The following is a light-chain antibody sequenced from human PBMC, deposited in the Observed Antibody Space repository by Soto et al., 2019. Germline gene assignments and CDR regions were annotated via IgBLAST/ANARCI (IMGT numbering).Light chain of an antibody. J-gene: IGLJ3*02. V-gene: IGLV8-61*01. CDR2: NTN. Sequence: QTVVTQEPSFSVSPGGTVTLTCGLSSGPVFTSSYPNWYQQTPGQAPRTLIFNTNTRSSGVPDRFSGSILGDKAALTITGXXADDDSYYYCLLYLGGGIWVFGGGTKLTVL. CDR1: SGPVFTSSY. CDR3: LLYLGGGIWV.